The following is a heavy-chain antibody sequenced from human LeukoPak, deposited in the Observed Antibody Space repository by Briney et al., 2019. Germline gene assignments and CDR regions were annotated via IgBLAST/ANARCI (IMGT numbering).Heavy chain of an antibody. J-gene: IGHJ4*02. CDR2: ISAYNGNT. CDR3: ARGSSSSVALFDY. D-gene: IGHD6-6*01. V-gene: IGHV1-18*01. Sequence: ASLKVSSKASRYTFTSSGISWVRQAPGQGVEWMGWISAYNGNTNYTPKLQGRVTMTTDTSTSTAYMELRSLRSDDTAVYYCARGSSSSVALFDYWGQETLVTVSS. CDR1: RYTFTSSG.